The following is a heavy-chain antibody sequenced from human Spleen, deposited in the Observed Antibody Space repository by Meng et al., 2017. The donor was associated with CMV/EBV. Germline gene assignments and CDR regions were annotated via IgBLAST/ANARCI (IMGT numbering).Heavy chain of an antibody. V-gene: IGHV3-23*01. J-gene: IGHJ5*02. CDR1: GFTFKSYA. D-gene: IGHD1-26*01. CDR3: AKGDWQLT. Sequence: GGSLRLSCTASGFTFKSYAMTWVRQAPGKGLEWVSLISDSGDSPYYADSVKGRFIISRDNSKNTLYLQMDSLRAEDTAVYYCAKGDWQLTWGQGTLVTVSS. CDR2: ISDSGDSP.